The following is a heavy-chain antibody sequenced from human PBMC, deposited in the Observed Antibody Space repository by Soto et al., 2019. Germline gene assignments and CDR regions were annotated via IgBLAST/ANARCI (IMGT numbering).Heavy chain of an antibody. J-gene: IGHJ6*02. Sequence: PGGSLRLSCAACGFTFSSYAMSWVRQAPGKGLEWVSAISGSGGSTYYADSVKGRFTISRDNSKNTLYLQMNSLRAEDTAVYYCATALWFGELFLVYGMDVWGQGTTVTVSS. CDR2: ISGSGGST. V-gene: IGHV3-23*01. D-gene: IGHD3-10*01. CDR1: GFTFSSYA. CDR3: ATALWFGELFLVYGMDV.